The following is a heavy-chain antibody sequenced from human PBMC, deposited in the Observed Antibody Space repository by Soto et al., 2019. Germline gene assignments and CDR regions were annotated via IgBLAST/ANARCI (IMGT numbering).Heavy chain of an antibody. CDR1: GFTFSSYA. Sequence: GGSLRLSCAASGFTFSSYAMSWVRHAPGKGLEWVSAISGSGGSTYYADSVKGRFTISRDNSKNTLYLQMNSLRAEDTAVYYCASDWSPYYYYGMDVWGQGTTVTVSS. CDR2: ISGSGGST. D-gene: IGHD3-9*01. CDR3: ASDWSPYYYYGMDV. J-gene: IGHJ6*02. V-gene: IGHV3-23*01.